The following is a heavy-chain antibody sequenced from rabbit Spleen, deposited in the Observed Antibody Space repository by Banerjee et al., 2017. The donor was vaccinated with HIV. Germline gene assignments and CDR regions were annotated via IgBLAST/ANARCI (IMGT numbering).Heavy chain of an antibody. J-gene: IGHJ4*01. CDR3: ARDAGSGDYIDVYFDL. Sequence: QEQLKESGGGLVQPGGSLTLTCKASGVSFSSGYDMCWVRQAPGKGLEWIACIYTGNVKTYYASWAKGRFTISKTSSTTVTLQMTSLTAADTATYFCARDAGSGDYIDVYFDLWGPGTLVTVS. CDR1: GVSFSSGYD. CDR2: IYTGNVKT. D-gene: IGHD8-1*01. V-gene: IGHV1S45*01.